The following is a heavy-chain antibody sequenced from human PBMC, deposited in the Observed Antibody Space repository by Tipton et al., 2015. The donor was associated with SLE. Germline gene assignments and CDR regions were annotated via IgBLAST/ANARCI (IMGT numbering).Heavy chain of an antibody. V-gene: IGHV1-18*01. CDR1: GYIFSTYG. D-gene: IGHD5-24*01. J-gene: IGHJ6*03. CDR3: ARHPVAGYTYYMDV. CDR2: INPYNDNT. Sequence: QLVQSGAEVKKPGASVKVSCRASGYIFSTYGISWVRQAPGQGLKWMGWINPYNDNTDYVELLQGRVTMTTDTSTGTAYMELTSLNSDDTAIYYCARHPVAGYTYYMDVWGTGTTVTVSS.